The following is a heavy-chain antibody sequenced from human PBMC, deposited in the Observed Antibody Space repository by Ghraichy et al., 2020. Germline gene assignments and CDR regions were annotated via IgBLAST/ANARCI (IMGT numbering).Heavy chain of an antibody. CDR1: GFTFRSYA. D-gene: IGHD6-6*01. Sequence: GGSLRLSCAASGFTFRSYAMSWVRQAPGRGLEWVSGISGSGGSTYYADSVKGRFTISRDNSKNTLYLQMNSLRAEDTAVYYCAKFSGWGDSTSFFDYWGQGTLDTGSS. CDR2: ISGSGGST. J-gene: IGHJ4*02. CDR3: AKFSGWGDSTSFFDY. V-gene: IGHV3-23*01.